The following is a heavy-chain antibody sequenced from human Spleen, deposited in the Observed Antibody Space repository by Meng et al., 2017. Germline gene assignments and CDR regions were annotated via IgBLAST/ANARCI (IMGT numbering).Heavy chain of an antibody. CDR2: IDPKSGDT. CDR3: VRDEDISAAGKLFGDY. V-gene: IGHV1-2*06. J-gene: IGHJ4*02. Sequence: ASVKVSCKASGYTFTGYCMHWVRRAPGQGLEWMGRIDPKSGDTHYAQRFQGRVTMTGDTSISTAYMELSGLRSDDTAMYYCVRDEDISAAGKLFGDYWGQGTLVTVSS. CDR1: GYTFTGYC. D-gene: IGHD6-13*01.